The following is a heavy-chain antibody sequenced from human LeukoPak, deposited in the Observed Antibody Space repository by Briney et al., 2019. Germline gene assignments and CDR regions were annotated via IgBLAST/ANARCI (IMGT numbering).Heavy chain of an antibody. J-gene: IGHJ3*02. D-gene: IGHD3-9*01. V-gene: IGHV3-23*01. CDR2: ISGSGGST. CDR1: GFTFSSYA. Sequence: GGSLRLSCAASGFTFSSYAMSWVRQAPGKGLEWVSAISGSGGSTYYADSVKGRFTISRDNSKNTLYLQMNSLRAEDTAVYYCAKDSYYDILTANDALDIWGQGTMVTVSS. CDR3: AKDSYYDILTANDALDI.